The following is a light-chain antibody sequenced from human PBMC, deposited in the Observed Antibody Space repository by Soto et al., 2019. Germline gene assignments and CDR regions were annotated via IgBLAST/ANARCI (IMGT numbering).Light chain of an antibody. CDR2: DAS. J-gene: IGKJ3*01. Sequence: DIQMTQSPSTLSASVGDRVTITCRASQSISSWLAWYQQKPGKAPKLLIYDASSLESGVPSRFSGSGSGTEFTLTIRSLQPDDFATYYCQQYNSYSRAYGPGTKVDIK. CDR1: QSISSW. CDR3: QQYNSYSRA. V-gene: IGKV1-5*01.